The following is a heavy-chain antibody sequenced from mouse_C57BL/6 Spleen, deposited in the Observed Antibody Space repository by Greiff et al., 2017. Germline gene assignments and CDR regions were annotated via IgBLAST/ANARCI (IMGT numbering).Heavy chain of an antibody. V-gene: IGHV1-54*01. CDR3: ARRAYTAVVGDAMDY. Sequence: QVQLQQSGAELVRPGTSVKVSCKASGYAFTNYLIEWVKQRPGQGLEWIGVINPGSGGTNYNEKFKGKATLTADTSSSTAYMQLSSLTSEDSAVYFCARRAYTAVVGDAMDYWGQGTSVTVSS. J-gene: IGHJ4*01. CDR1: GYAFTNYL. D-gene: IGHD1-1*01. CDR2: INPGSGGT.